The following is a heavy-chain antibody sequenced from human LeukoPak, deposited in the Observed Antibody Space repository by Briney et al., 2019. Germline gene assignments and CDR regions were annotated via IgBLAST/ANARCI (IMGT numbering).Heavy chain of an antibody. CDR1: GFTFSSYG. V-gene: IGHV3-30*02. Sequence: QTGGSLRLSCAASGFTFSSYGMHWVRQAPGKGLEWVALIRYDGSNKYYADSVKGRFTISRDNSKNTLYLQMNSLRAEDTAVYYCAKVSVPAVPRGAFDIWGQGTMVTVSS. D-gene: IGHD2-2*01. J-gene: IGHJ3*02. CDR2: IRYDGSNK. CDR3: AKVSVPAVPRGAFDI.